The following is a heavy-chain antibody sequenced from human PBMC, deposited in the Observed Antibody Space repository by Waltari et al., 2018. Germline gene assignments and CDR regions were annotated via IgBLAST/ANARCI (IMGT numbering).Heavy chain of an antibody. D-gene: IGHD2-15*01. CDR3: ARDRGRGLYLDS. J-gene: IGHJ4*02. CDR2: VHHSGRP. CDR1: GDSMGNTNC. V-gene: IGHV4-4*02. Sequence: QLQLQESGPRLVKPSGTLSLTCAVSGDSMGNTNCWSWVRQPPGKGPERIGQVHHSGRPNYSPSVASRVTMTVDTYKNLFYLTLTSATAADTAVYYCARDRGRGLYLDSWGPGTLVTVSP.